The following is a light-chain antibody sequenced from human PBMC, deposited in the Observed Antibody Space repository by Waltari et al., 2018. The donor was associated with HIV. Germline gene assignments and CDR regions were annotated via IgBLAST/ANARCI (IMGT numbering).Light chain of an antibody. Sequence: SYVLTQPPSVSVAPGQTARVTCGGNNLGRERVHWYQQTPGKAPVLVVYDYNHRPSGIPERFSGSNSGNTATLTISRVEAGDEADYYCQVWDSSGDHWVFGGGTKLTVL. V-gene: IGLV3-21*02. CDR3: QVWDSSGDHWV. CDR1: NLGRER. J-gene: IGLJ3*02. CDR2: DYN.